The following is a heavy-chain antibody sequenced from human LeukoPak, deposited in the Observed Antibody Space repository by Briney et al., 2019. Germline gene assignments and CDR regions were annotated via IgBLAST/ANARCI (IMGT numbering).Heavy chain of an antibody. D-gene: IGHD2-21*01. J-gene: IGHJ4*02. CDR2: TSSSDAGT. V-gene: IGHV3-23*01. Sequence: GGSLRLSCAASGFSLSSHAMSWVRQAPGKGLEWVSATSSSDAGTYYADSVRGRFTISRDNSKNTLYLQMNSLRAEDAAVYYCARAPVTSCRGAYCYPFDYWGQGTLVTVSS. CDR1: GFSLSSHA. CDR3: ARAPVTSCRGAYCYPFDY.